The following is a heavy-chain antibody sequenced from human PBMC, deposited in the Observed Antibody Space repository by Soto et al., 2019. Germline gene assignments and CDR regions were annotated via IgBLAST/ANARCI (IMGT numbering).Heavy chain of an antibody. Sequence: PXGSLRLSCAGAGFTFSDYYMTWIRQAPGKGLEWVSYINTLSSAIYYADSVKGRFTISRDNAKNSLFLQMNSLRAEDTAVYYCARRLQWQLRPLDSWGRGTLVTVSS. CDR3: ARRLQWQLRPLDS. V-gene: IGHV3-11*01. CDR2: INTLSSAI. J-gene: IGHJ4*02. CDR1: GFTFSDYY. D-gene: IGHD6-19*01.